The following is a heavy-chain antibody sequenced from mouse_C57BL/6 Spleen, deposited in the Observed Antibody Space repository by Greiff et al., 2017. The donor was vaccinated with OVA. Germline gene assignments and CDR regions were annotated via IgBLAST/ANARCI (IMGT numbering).Heavy chain of an antibody. J-gene: IGHJ2*01. CDR2: IYPSDSET. CDR3: ARHGWLLRIDY. CDR1: GYTFTSYW. V-gene: IGHV1-61*01. D-gene: IGHD2-3*01. Sequence: QVQLQQPGAELVRPGSSVKLSCKASGYTFTSYWMDWVKQRPGQGLEWIGNIYPSDSETHYNQKFKDKATLTVDKSSSTAYMQLSSLTSEDSAVYYCARHGWLLRIDYWGQGTTLTVSS.